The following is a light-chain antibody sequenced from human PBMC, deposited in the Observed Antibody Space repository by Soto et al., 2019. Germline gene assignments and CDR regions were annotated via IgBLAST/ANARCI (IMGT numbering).Light chain of an antibody. CDR2: WAS. J-gene: IGKJ1*01. CDR1: QSVLYSSNSKNY. CDR3: RRDYSPPPT. Sequence: DIVMTQSPDSLAVSLGERAAINCKSSQSVLYSSNSKNYLAWFQQKPAQPPKLLIYWASTRGSGVPDRFGGSGSGTDFTLTIRSLQAADVAVYDCRRDYSPPPTFGRGTKVEIK. V-gene: IGKV4-1*01.